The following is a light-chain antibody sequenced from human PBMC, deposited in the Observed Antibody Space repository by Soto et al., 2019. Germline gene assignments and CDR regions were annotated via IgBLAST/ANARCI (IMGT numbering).Light chain of an antibody. V-gene: IGKV1-33*01. CDR3: HQYDSLPYT. CDR2: DAS. Sequence: DIQMTQSPSSLSSSAGDRVTITCQASEGITNYLNWYQQKPGKVPKLLIYDASNLEVGVPSRFSGSGSGTEFTFTISSLQPEDIATYYCHQYDSLPYTFGQGTKLEIK. J-gene: IGKJ2*01. CDR1: EGITNY.